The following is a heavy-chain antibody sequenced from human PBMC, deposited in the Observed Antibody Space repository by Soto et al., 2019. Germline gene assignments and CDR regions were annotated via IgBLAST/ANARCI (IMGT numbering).Heavy chain of an antibody. D-gene: IGHD6-19*01. CDR2: IYYSGST. CDR3: ARAPASGWVAGNYYYYGMDV. Sequence: PSETLSLTCTVSGGSFISGSYYWSWIRQPPGKGLEWIGYIYYSGSTNYNPSLKSRVTISVDTSKNQFSLKLSSVTAADTAVYYCARAPASGWVAGNYYYYGMDVWGQGTTVPVSS. CDR1: GGSFISGSYY. V-gene: IGHV4-61*01. J-gene: IGHJ6*02.